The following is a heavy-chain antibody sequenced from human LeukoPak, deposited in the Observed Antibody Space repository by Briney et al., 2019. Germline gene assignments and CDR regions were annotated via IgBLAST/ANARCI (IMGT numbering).Heavy chain of an antibody. CDR1: GFTVSSNE. J-gene: IGHJ4*02. CDR3: KKGGSSTSCYYFDY. Sequence: GGSLRLSCVASGFTVSSNEMSWVRQAPGKGLEWVSSISGGSTYYADSRKGRFTISRDNSKNTLHLQMNSLRAEDTAVYYCKKGGSSTSCYYFDYWGQGTLVTVSS. V-gene: IGHV3-38-3*01. D-gene: IGHD2-2*01. CDR2: ISGGST.